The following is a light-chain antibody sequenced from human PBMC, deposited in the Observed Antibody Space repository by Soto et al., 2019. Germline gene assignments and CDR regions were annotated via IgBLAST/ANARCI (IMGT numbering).Light chain of an antibody. CDR1: QGVSSSY. V-gene: IGKV3-20*01. CDR3: QQYGSSPPWT. CDR2: GAS. Sequence: EIGLTQSPGPLFLSPGEKAPLSCRASQGVSSSYLAWYQQKPGQAPRLLIYGASSRATGIPDRFSGSGSGTDFTLTISRLEPEDFAVYYCQQYGSSPPWTFGQGTKVEIK. J-gene: IGKJ1*01.